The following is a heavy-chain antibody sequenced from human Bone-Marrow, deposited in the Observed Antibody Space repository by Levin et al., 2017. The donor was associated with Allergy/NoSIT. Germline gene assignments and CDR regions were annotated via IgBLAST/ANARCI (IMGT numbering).Heavy chain of an antibody. J-gene: IGHJ6*02. Sequence: PGGSLRLSCTVSGASINSLYWSWIRQTPGKGLEWIASISDGGRTHYNPSLQSRATISLDTSKNQFSLKLKSVTAADTAVYYCARAGDWESSVWYGTKDYAMDVWGQGTTVTVSS. CDR2: ISDGGRT. CDR3: ARAGDWESSVWYGTKDYAMDV. V-gene: IGHV4-59*01. CDR1: GASINSLY. D-gene: IGHD6-19*01.